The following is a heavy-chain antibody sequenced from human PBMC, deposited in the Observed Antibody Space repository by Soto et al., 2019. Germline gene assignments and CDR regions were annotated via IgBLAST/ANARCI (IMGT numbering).Heavy chain of an antibody. J-gene: IGHJ4*02. CDR2: INAGNANT. D-gene: IGHD6-19*01. V-gene: IGHV1-3*01. CDR3: ARDLGAVAGKFYFDY. Sequence: QVQPVQSGAEVKNPGASVKVSCKASGYTFTNYAIHWVRQAPGQRLEWMGWINAGNANTKYSQNFQGRVTMTRDTSASTAYMELTSLTSEDTAVYYCARDLGAVAGKFYFDYWGQGTLVTVSS. CDR1: GYTFTNYA.